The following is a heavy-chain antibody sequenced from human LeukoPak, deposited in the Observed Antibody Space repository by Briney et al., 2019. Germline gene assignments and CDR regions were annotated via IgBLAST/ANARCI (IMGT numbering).Heavy chain of an antibody. Sequence: SETLSLTCNVSGGSVSSYFWSWIRQSPGKGLEWIGYFHYRGATNYNPSLRSRVSMSIDTSKNHFSLELRSVSAADTAMYYCARESVRIAAAGRPGGMDVWGQGTTVTVSS. CDR1: GGSVSSYF. D-gene: IGHD6-13*01. CDR2: FHYRGAT. J-gene: IGHJ6*02. CDR3: ARESVRIAAAGRPGGMDV. V-gene: IGHV4-59*02.